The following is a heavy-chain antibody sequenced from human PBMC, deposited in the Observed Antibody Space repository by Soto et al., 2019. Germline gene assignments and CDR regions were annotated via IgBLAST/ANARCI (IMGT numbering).Heavy chain of an antibody. J-gene: IGHJ6*02. Sequence: PSETLSLTCTVSGGSISSDIYHWTWIRQSPGKGLEWIGYIYYSGSIFYNPSFKSRVTISVDTSKSQFSLQLSSVTAADTAVYFCAREDDGGDRDYYGLEGWGQGITVTVSS. CDR2: IYYSGSI. D-gene: IGHD2-21*02. CDR3: AREDDGGDRDYYGLEG. V-gene: IGHV4-30-4*08. CDR1: GGSISSDIYH.